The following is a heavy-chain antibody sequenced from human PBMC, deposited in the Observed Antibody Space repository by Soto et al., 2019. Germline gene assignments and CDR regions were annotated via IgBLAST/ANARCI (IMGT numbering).Heavy chain of an antibody. D-gene: IGHD4-4*01. V-gene: IGHV3-33*01. Sequence: QVQLVESGGGVVQPGRSLRLSCAASGFTFSSYDMHWVRQAPGKGLEWVAVIWHDGSSKYYEYSLKGRFTISRDNSKNTLYLQMNSLRAWYTAVYYCGRNSNGLNFDYWGQETLL. J-gene: IGHJ4*02. CDR1: GFTFSSYD. CDR3: GRNSNGLNFDY. CDR2: IWHDGSSK.